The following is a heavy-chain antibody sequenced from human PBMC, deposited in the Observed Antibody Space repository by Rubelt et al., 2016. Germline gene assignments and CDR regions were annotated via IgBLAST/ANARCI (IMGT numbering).Heavy chain of an antibody. CDR2: INHRGIT. CDR3: VRDPDWYGSRRQGSFDV. J-gene: IGHJ4*02. D-gene: IGHD3-10*01. CDR1: GGTFSGYQ. V-gene: IGHV4-34*01. Sequence: QVQLQQWGAGLLKPSETLSLTCAVYGGTFSGYQWSWIRQPPGKGLEWIGEINHRGITNHNPSLKSRVTISEDTPKNQFSLTLTSVTAADTAMYYCVRDPDWYGSRRQGSFDVWGQGVLVTVSS.